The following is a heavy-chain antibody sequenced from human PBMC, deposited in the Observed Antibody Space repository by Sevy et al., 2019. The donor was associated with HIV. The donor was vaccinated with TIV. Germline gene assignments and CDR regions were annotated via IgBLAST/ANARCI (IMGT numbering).Heavy chain of an antibody. Sequence: SETLSLTCAVHGGSFSGYYRNWIRQPPGKGLEWIGEINHSGSTNYNPSLKSRVTISVDTSKNQFSLKLSSVTAADTAVYFCARSAPIVVVPGATSWFDPWGQGTLVTVSS. CDR3: ARSAPIVVVPGATSWFDP. V-gene: IGHV4-34*01. J-gene: IGHJ5*02. D-gene: IGHD2-2*01. CDR2: INHSGST. CDR1: GGSFSGYY.